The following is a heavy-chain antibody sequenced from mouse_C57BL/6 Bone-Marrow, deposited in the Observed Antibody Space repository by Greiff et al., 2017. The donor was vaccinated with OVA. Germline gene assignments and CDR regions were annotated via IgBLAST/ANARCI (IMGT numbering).Heavy chain of an antibody. CDR3: ARGGVGGAMDY. V-gene: IGHV1-69*01. Sequence: QVQLQQPGAELVMPGASVKLSCKASGYTFTSYWMHWVKQRPGQGLEWIGEIDPSDSYTNYNQKFKGKSTLTVDKSSSTAYMQLSSLTSEDSAVYYCARGGVGGAMDYWGQGTSVTVSS. CDR2: IDPSDSYT. J-gene: IGHJ4*01. CDR1: GYTFTSYW.